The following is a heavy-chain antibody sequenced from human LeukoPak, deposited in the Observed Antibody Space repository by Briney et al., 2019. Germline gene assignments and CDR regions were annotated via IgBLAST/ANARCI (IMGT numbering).Heavy chain of an antibody. J-gene: IGHJ4*02. D-gene: IGHD4-17*01. Sequence: SETLSLTCTASGGSISSSSYYWGWIRQPPGKGLEWIGNIYYTGSTYYNPSLKSRVAVSVDTSKNQFSLKVTSMSAADTAVYYCARHLTAVTAPDYWGQGTLVTVSS. CDR3: ARHLTAVTAPDY. V-gene: IGHV4-39*01. CDR2: IYYTGST. CDR1: GGSISSSSYY.